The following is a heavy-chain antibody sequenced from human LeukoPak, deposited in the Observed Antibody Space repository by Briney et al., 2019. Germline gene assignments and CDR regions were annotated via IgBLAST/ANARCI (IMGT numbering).Heavy chain of an antibody. CDR2: ISGSGSST. J-gene: IGHJ4*02. V-gene: IGHV3-23*01. CDR1: GFTVTEYA. Sequence: GGPLRLSCAASGFTVTEYAMTGMRHSRGERVQGVSAISGSGSSTYYADSVNGRFTISRDNSKNTLYLQMNSLRAEDTAVYYCARDEYCSGGSCYSDYWGQGTLVTVSS. D-gene: IGHD2-15*01. CDR3: ARDEYCSGGSCYSDY.